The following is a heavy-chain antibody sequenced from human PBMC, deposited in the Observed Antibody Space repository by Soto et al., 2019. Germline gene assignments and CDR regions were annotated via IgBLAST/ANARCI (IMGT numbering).Heavy chain of an antibody. V-gene: IGHV3-21*01. CDR3: ASAFSGQDFDY. J-gene: IGHJ4*02. D-gene: IGHD2-15*01. CDR1: GFTFSSYS. CDR2: ISSSSSYI. Sequence: GGSLRLSCAASGFTFSSYSMNWVRQAPGKGLEWVSSISSSSSYIYYADSVKGRFTISRDNAKNSLYLQMNGLRAEDTAVYYCASAFSGQDFDYWGQGTLVTVSS.